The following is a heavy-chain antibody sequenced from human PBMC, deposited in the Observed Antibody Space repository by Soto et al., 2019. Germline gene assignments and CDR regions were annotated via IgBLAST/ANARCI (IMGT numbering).Heavy chain of an antibody. Sequence: ASVKVSCKASGYTFTSYDINWVRQATGQGLEWMGWMNPNSGNTGYAQKFQGRVTMTRNTSISTAYMELSSLRSEDTAVYYCARVSVGGSGDFWSGYYYNWFDPWGQGTLVTVSS. D-gene: IGHD3-3*01. V-gene: IGHV1-8*01. CDR2: MNPNSGNT. J-gene: IGHJ5*02. CDR3: ARVSVGGSGDFWSGYYYNWFDP. CDR1: GYTFTSYD.